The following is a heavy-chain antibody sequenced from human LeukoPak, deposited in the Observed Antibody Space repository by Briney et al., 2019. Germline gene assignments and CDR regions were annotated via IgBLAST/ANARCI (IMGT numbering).Heavy chain of an antibody. CDR2: ISSSGSTI. V-gene: IGHV3-11*01. D-gene: IGHD4-17*01. CDR3: ASSQWPHSAGDLDY. Sequence: GGSLRLSCAASGFTFSDYYMSWIRQAPGKGLEWVSYISSSGSTIYYADSVKGRFTISRDNAKNSLYLQMNSLRAEDTAVYYCASSQWPHSAGDLDYWGQGTLVTVSS. J-gene: IGHJ4*02. CDR1: GFTFSDYY.